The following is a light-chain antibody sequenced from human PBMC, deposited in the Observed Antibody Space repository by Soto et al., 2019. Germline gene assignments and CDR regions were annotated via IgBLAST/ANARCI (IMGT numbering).Light chain of an antibody. Sequence: AIRMTQSPSSLSASTGDRVTITCRASQGISSYLAWYQQKPGKAPKLLIYAASTLQSGVPSRFSSSGAGTDFTLTISCLQSEDFATYYCQQYYSYPATFGQGTKVEIK. CDR1: QGISSY. CDR3: QQYYSYPAT. J-gene: IGKJ1*01. CDR2: AAS. V-gene: IGKV1-8*01.